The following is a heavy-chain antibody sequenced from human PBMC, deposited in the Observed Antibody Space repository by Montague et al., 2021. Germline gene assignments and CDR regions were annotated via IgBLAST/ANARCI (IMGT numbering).Heavy chain of an antibody. V-gene: IGHV4-59*08. D-gene: IGHD3-10*01. J-gene: IGHJ5*02. CDR1: SGSIFHAH. CDR3: AKQDYFVSGTSYKGFDP. CDR2: MFYGGAT. Sequence: SETLSLTCTVSSGSIFHAHWSWDRQPPGKGLEWLGSMFYGGATSNNPSLKSRVTMSIDTSTNQFSLKLSFVTAADTAVYYCAKQDYFVSGTSYKGFDPWGQGILVTVSS.